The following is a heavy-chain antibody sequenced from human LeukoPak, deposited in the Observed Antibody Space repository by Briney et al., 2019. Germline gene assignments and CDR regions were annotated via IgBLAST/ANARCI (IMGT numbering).Heavy chain of an antibody. D-gene: IGHD3-10*02. J-gene: IGHJ6*04. Sequence: GGSLRLSCAASGFTFSSYEMNWVRQAPGKGLEWVSYISSSGSTIYYADSVKGRFTISRDNAKNSLYLQMNSLRAEDTAVYDWAELGITMIGGVWGKGTTVTISS. V-gene: IGHV3-48*03. CDR2: ISSSGSTI. CDR1: GFTFSSYE. CDR3: AELGITMIGGV.